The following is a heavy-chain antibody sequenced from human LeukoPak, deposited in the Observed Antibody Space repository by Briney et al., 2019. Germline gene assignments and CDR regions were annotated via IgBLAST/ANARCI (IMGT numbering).Heavy chain of an antibody. D-gene: IGHD5-24*01. CDR3: ARERDGRFFDY. J-gene: IGHJ4*02. CDR1: GLTFTSFW. V-gene: IGHV3-7*01. Sequence: GGSLRLSCAVSGLTFTSFWMSWVRQAPGKGLEWVANINQDGSEKYFVDSVKGRFTISRDNSKNSLHLQMNTLRAEDTAVYYCARERDGRFFDYWGQGTLVTVSS. CDR2: INQDGSEK.